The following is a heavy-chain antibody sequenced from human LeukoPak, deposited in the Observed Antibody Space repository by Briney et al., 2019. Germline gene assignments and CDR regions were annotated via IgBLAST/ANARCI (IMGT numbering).Heavy chain of an antibody. CDR2: INWNGGST. J-gene: IGHJ6*03. Sequence: GGSLRLSCAASGFTFDDYGMSWVRQAPGKGLEWVSGINWNGGSTGYADSVKGRFTISRDNAKNSLYLQMNSLRAEDTALYYCARRRRITMVRGVTTPFYYYYYMDAWGKGTTVTVSS. D-gene: IGHD3-10*01. V-gene: IGHV3-20*04. CDR1: GFTFDDYG. CDR3: ARRRRITMVRGVTTPFYYYYYMDA.